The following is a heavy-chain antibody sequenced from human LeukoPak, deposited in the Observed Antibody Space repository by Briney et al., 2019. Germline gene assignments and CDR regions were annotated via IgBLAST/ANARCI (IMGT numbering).Heavy chain of an antibody. V-gene: IGHV4-59*08. CDR1: GGSITNYY. Sequence: PSETLSLICTVSGGSITNYYWSWIRQPPGRGLEWIGYLYYTGSTNYNPSLKSRVTISVDMSKNQFSLKLRSMTAADTAVYYCARHGPGYSGVFDYWGQGTLATVSS. D-gene: IGHD6-19*01. CDR2: LYYTGST. J-gene: IGHJ4*02. CDR3: ARHGPGYSGVFDY.